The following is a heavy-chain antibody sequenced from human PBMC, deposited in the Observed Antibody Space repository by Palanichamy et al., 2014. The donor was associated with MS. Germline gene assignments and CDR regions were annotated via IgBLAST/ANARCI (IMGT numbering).Heavy chain of an antibody. CDR3: AKGGETQCYFDY. V-gene: IGHV3-30*04. D-gene: IGHD3-10*01. CDR2: ISYEGSNK. CDR1: GFTFSSSA. J-gene: IGHJ4*02. Sequence: QVQLVESGGGVVQPGRSLRLSCAASGFTFSSSAMHWVRQAPGEGLEWVAIISYEGSNKYYADSVKGRFTISRDNSKNTLNLQMNSLRPEDTALYYCAKGGETQCYFDYWGQGTLLTVSS.